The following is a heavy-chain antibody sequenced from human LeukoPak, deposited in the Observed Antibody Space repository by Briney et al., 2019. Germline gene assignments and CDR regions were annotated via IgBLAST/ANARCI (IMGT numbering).Heavy chain of an antibody. Sequence: SETLSLTCTVSGGSISSYYWSWIRQPPGKGLEWIGYIYYSGSTNYNPSLKSRVTISVDTSKNQFSLKLSSVTAADTAVYYCARDRDLNWFDPWGQGTLVTVSS. V-gene: IGHV4-59*01. CDR3: ARDRDLNWFDP. J-gene: IGHJ5*02. CDR1: GGSISSYY. CDR2: IYYSGST.